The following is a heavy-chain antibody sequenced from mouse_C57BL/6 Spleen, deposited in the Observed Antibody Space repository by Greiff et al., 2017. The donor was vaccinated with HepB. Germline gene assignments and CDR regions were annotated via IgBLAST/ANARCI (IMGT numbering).Heavy chain of an antibody. CDR2: IDPSDSYT. Sequence: QVQLQQPGAELVKPGASVKLSCKASGYTFTSYWMQWVKQRPGQGLEWIGEIDPSDSYTNYNQKFKGKATLTVDTSSSTAYMPLSSLTSEDSAVYYCARERVFGYWYFGVWGTGTTVTVSS. CDR1: GYTFTSYW. J-gene: IGHJ1*03. CDR3: ARERVFGYWYFGV. V-gene: IGHV1-50*01.